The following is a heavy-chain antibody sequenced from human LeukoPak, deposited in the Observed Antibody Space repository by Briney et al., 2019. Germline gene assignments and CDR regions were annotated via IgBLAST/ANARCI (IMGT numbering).Heavy chain of an antibody. CDR2: MYYSGGT. CDR1: GGSISPYY. D-gene: IGHD5-24*01. V-gene: IGHV4-59*01. Sequence: SETLSLTCTVSGGSISPYYWSWIRQPPGKGLEWIGHMYYSGGTNYNPSLKSRVTISVDTSKNQFSLKLSSVTAADTAVYYCTRRCKDAYTLYCFDYWGQGTLVTVSS. CDR3: TRRCKDAYTLYCFDY. J-gene: IGHJ4*02.